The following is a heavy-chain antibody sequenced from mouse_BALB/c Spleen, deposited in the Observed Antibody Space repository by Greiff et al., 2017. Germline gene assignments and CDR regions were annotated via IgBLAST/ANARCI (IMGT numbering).Heavy chain of an antibody. CDR1: GFTFSSYG. CDR3: ARHAYDYDSWFAY. Sequence: EVQWVESGGDLVKPGGSLKLSCAASGFTFSSYGMSWVRQTPDKRLEWVATISSGGSYTYYPDSVKGRFTISRDNAKNTLYLQMSSLKSEDTAMYYCARHAYDYDSWFAYWGQGTLVTVSA. D-gene: IGHD2-4*01. J-gene: IGHJ3*01. CDR2: ISSGGSYT. V-gene: IGHV5-6*01.